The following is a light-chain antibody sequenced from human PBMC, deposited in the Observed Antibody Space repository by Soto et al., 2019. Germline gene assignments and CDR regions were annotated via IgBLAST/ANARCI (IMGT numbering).Light chain of an antibody. CDR2: DAS. J-gene: IGKJ3*01. V-gene: IGKV3-11*01. Sequence: EIVLTQSPATLSLSPGARAPLSCRASQSVSSYLAWYQQQPGQAPRLLIYDASNRATGIPARFSGSGSGTDFTLTISSLEPEDFAVYYCQQRSNWAFTFGPGTKVDIK. CDR1: QSVSSY. CDR3: QQRSNWAFT.